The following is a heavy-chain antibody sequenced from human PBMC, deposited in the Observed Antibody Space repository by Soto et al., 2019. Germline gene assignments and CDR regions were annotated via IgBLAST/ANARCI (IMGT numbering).Heavy chain of an antibody. D-gene: IGHD4-4*01. Sequence: QVQLQESGPGLVKPSGTLSLTCAVSGGSISRSNWWSWVRQPPGKGLEWIGEIYHSGSTNYNASRMSRVPLPVDKSKNKFSLKVRSVTASDPAVYYCARMGSNYAGYYYGMDVWGQGTTVTVSS. CDR2: IYHSGST. CDR3: ARMGSNYAGYYYGMDV. J-gene: IGHJ6*02. V-gene: IGHV4-4*02. CDR1: GGSISRSNW.